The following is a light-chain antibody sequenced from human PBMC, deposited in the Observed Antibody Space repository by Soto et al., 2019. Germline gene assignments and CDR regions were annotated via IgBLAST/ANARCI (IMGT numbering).Light chain of an antibody. CDR3: TRYNSYSRT. V-gene: IGKV1-5*01. Sequence: DIQMTQSPSTLSASVGDRVTITCRASQNINEWLAWYQQKPGKAPKFLIYDASILESGVPSRFSGRGFGTEFTLTISSLQPDEFATYSCTRYNSYSRTFGQGTTVEIK. CDR1: QNINEW. J-gene: IGKJ1*01. CDR2: DAS.